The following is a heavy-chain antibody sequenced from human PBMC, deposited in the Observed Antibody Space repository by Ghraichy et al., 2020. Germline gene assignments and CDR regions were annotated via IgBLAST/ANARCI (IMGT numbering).Heavy chain of an antibody. V-gene: IGHV3-23*01. D-gene: IGHD2-2*01. CDR1: GFTFSIFA. J-gene: IGHJ6*04. Sequence: GGSLRLSCAASGFTFSIFAMTWVRQAPGKGLEWVSAISGSGGDTFYTDSVKGRFTISRDNSKNTLYLQMNSLSAEDTAVYYCARYCVSTICPNYNYYAMDVWGKGTTVTVSS. CDR3: ARYCVSTICPNYNYYAMDV. CDR2: ISGSGGDT.